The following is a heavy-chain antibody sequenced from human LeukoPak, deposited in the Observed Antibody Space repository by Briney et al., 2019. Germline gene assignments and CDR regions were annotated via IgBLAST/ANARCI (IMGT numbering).Heavy chain of an antibody. Sequence: SETLSLTCTVSGGSISSYYWSWIRQHAGKGLEWIGRIYTSVSTNYNPSLKSRVTMSVDTSKNQFSLKLSSVTAAGTAVYYCARERDMVAAAGRPVYYFDYWGQGTLVTVSS. CDR3: ARERDMVAAAGRPVYYFDY. D-gene: IGHD6-13*01. CDR1: GGSISSYY. V-gene: IGHV4-4*07. CDR2: IYTSVST. J-gene: IGHJ4*02.